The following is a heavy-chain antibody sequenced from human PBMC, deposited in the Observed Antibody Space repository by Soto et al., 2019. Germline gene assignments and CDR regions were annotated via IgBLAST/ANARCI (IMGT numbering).Heavy chain of an antibody. CDR2: IYYSGST. Sequence: XETLSLTCTVSGGSVSSGSYYWSWIRQPPGKGLEWIGYIYYSGSTNYNPSLKSRVTISVDTSKNQFSLKLSSVTAADTAVYYCARDSGGNIWWFDHWGQGTLVTVSS. CDR3: ARDSGGNIWWFDH. J-gene: IGHJ5*02. D-gene: IGHD3-16*01. V-gene: IGHV4-61*01. CDR1: GGSVSSGSYY.